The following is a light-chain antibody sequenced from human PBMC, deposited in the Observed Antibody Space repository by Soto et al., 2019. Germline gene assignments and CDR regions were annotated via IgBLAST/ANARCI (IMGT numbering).Light chain of an antibody. J-gene: IGKJ2*01. CDR3: QQYGSSPYT. CDR1: QSVSSSY. CDR2: GAS. Sequence: EIVLTQSPGTLSLSPGERATLSCRASQSVSSSYLAWYQQKPGQAPRLLIYGASSSATGIPDRFSGSGSGTDFTLTISRLEPEDFAVYYGQQYGSSPYTFGQGNKLEIK. V-gene: IGKV3-20*01.